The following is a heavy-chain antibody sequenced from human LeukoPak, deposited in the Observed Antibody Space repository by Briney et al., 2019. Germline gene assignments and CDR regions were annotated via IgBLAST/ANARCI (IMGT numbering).Heavy chain of an antibody. V-gene: IGHV5-51*01. CDR3: ARLFRSQARRDNWFDS. CDR2: IYPGDSDT. Sequence: RGESLKISCKGSGYSFSSYWIGWVRQMPGKGLEWMGIIYPGDSDTRYSPSFQGQVSISADRSISTAYLQWSSLKASDTAIYYCARLFRSQARRDNWFDSWGQGTLVTVSS. J-gene: IGHJ5*01. CDR1: GYSFSSYW. D-gene: IGHD6-6*01.